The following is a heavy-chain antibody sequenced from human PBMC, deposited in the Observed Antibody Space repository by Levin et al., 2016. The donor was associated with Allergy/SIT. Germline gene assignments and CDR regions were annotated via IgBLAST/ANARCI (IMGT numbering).Heavy chain of an antibody. V-gene: IGHV1-2*04. CDR2: INPNSGGT. D-gene: IGHD3-3*01. CDR3: AREPGAGSGYYTNYMDV. J-gene: IGHJ6*03. CDR1: GYTFTGYY. Sequence: ASVKVSCKASGYTFTGYYMHWVRQAPGQGLEWMGWINPNSGGTNYAQKFQGWVTMTRDTSISTAYMELSRLRSDDTAVYYCAREPGAGSGYYTNYMDVWGKGTTVTVSS.